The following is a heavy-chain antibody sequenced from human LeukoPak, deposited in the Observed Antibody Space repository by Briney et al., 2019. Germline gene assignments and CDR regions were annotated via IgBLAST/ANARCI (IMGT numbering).Heavy chain of an antibody. CDR3: AREGISMVRERLGAFDI. J-gene: IGHJ3*02. Sequence: GGSLRLSCAASGFTVSNNYMAWVRQTPEKGLEWVSVIYGGGSTYYAASVKGRFTISRDSSKNTLYLQMNSLRAGDTAVYYCAREGISMVRERLGAFDIWGQGTMVTVSS. CDR2: IYGGGST. D-gene: IGHD3-10*01. V-gene: IGHV3-53*01. CDR1: GFTVSNNY.